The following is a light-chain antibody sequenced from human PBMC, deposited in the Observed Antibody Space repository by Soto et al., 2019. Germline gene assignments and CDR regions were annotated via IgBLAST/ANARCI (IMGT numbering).Light chain of an antibody. Sequence: ESVLTQSPATLSLSPGQRATLSCRASQSVNNYLAWYQQKPGQAPRLLIYDAFNRATRVPARFSGSGSGTNFTLSISSLEPEDFAVYYCQQRRSWPLTLGGGTKVEIK. J-gene: IGKJ4*01. CDR1: QSVNNY. V-gene: IGKV3-11*01. CDR3: QQRRSWPLT. CDR2: DAF.